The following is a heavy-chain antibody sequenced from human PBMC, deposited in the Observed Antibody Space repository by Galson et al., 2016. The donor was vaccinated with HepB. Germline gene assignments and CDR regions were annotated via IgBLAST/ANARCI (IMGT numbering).Heavy chain of an antibody. CDR2: IDWDDDR. D-gene: IGHD4-11*01. Sequence: PALVKPTQTLTLTCTFSGFSLNTFEMRVSWIRQTPGKALEWLGRIDWDDDRFYIQSLKNRLYVSKDTSKNLVFLKMTDVDPVDTATYYCARVPPTAGYMDVWGKGTTVTVSS. CDR1: GFSLNTFEMR. CDR3: ARVPPTAGYMDV. J-gene: IGHJ6*03. V-gene: IGHV2-70*04.